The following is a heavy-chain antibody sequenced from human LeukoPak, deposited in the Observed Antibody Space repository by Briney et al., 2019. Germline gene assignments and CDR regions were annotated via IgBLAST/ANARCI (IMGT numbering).Heavy chain of an antibody. CDR2: ISGTSTYI. CDR1: GFIFSTYS. J-gene: IGHJ3*02. CDR3: ARGRVVVITTPEYAFDM. V-gene: IGHV3-21*01. D-gene: IGHD3-22*01. Sequence: GGSLRLSCATSGFIFSTYSMNWVRQAPGKGLEWVSSISGTSTYINYAGSVRGRFTISRDNAKNTLYLQMNSLRAEDTAVYYCARGRVVVITTPEYAFDMWGQGTMVTVSS.